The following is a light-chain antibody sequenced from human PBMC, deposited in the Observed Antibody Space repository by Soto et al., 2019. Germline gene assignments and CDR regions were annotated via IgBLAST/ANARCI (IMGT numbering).Light chain of an antibody. V-gene: IGLV2-14*03. CDR2: DVS. J-gene: IGLJ1*01. Sequence: QSALTQPASVSGSPGQSIPISCTGTSSDVGDYNYVSWYQHHPGKAPKLMIYDVSNRPSGVSNRFSGSKSGNTASLTISGLQAEDEADYYCSSYTSSSTLYVFGTGTKVTVL. CDR1: SSDVGDYNY. CDR3: SSYTSSSTLYV.